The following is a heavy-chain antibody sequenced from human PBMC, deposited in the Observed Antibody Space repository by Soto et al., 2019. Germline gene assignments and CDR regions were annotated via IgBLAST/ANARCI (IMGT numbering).Heavy chain of an antibody. J-gene: IGHJ6*02. CDR1: GFTFSSYS. Sequence: PGGSLRLSCAASGFTFSSYSMNWVRQAPGKGLEWFSYISSSSSTIYYADSVKGRFTISRDNAKNSLYLQMNSLRDEDTAVYYCARVSYYDSSGSQTYYYYGMGVWGQGTTVTVSS. CDR3: ARVSYYDSSGSQTYYYYGMGV. D-gene: IGHD3-22*01. CDR2: ISSSSSTI. V-gene: IGHV3-48*02.